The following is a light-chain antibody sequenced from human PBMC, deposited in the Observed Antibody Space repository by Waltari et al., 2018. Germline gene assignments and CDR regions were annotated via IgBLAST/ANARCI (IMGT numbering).Light chain of an antibody. J-gene: IGKJ2*01. CDR1: RSISRN. CDR3: QQYNNWRT. CDR2: AAS. V-gene: IGKV3-15*01. Sequence: EVLMTQSPATLSMSPGERATLSCRASRSISRNLAWYQHKPGQAPRLLIYAASTRATGVPARFSGSGSGTDFTLTISSLQSEDFAVYYCQQYNNWRTFGQGTRLEIK.